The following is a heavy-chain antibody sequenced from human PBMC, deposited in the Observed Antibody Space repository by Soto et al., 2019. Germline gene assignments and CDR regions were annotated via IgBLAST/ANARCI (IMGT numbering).Heavy chain of an antibody. D-gene: IGHD3-16*01. V-gene: IGHV3-74*03. CDR3: ARGGIGAFDY. J-gene: IGHJ4*02. Sequence: EVHLVESGGGLVQPGGSLRLSCAASGFTFTDYWMHWVRQSPGKGLVWVSHIHSDGATTTYADSVKGRFTISRDNARNTVSLQMNGLRVEDTAVYYCARGGIGAFDYWCQGALVSVSS. CDR2: IHSDGATT. CDR1: GFTFTDYW.